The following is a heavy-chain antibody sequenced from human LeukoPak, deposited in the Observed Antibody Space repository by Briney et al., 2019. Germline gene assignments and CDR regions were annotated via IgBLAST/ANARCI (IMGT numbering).Heavy chain of an antibody. CDR1: GFTFDDYG. J-gene: IGHJ4*02. CDR2: ISGSGGST. D-gene: IGHD6-19*01. Sequence: GGSLRLSCAASGFTFDDYGMSWVRQAPGKGLECVSAISGSGGSTYSADSLKGRFTISRDNSKNTLYLQINSLRTDDTAVFYCARGGLGSAFDNWGQGTLVTVSS. CDR3: ARGGLGSAFDN. V-gene: IGHV3-23*01.